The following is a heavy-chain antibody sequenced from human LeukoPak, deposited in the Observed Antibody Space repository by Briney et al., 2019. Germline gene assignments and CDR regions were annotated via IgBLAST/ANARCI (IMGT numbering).Heavy chain of an antibody. D-gene: IGHD3-10*01. Sequence: PGGSLRLSCGTSGFSFSAYGMHWVRQAPGKGLEWVAVISYDGGNKFYADSVKGRFTISRDNSKNTMSLQMNSLRAEDTALYYCAKASNSGYFYGSGRYENWFDAWGQETLVTVSS. CDR1: GFSFSAYG. CDR2: ISYDGGNK. J-gene: IGHJ5*02. V-gene: IGHV3-30*18. CDR3: AKASNSGYFYGSGRYENWFDA.